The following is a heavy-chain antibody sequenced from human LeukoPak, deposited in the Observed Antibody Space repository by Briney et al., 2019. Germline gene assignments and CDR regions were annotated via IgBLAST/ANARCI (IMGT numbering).Heavy chain of an antibody. V-gene: IGHV1-2*02. Sequence: ASVKVSCKASGYTFTGYYMHWVRQAPGQGLEWMGWINPNSGGTNYAQKFQGRVTMTTDTSISAVYMELSSLISDDTAIYYCVREGNELLSKNFDYWGQGTLVTVSS. J-gene: IGHJ4*02. CDR2: INPNSGGT. CDR1: GYTFTGYY. CDR3: VREGNELLSKNFDY. D-gene: IGHD2-21*02.